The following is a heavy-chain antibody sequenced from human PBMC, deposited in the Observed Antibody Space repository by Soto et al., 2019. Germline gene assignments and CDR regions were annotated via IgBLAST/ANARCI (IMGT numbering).Heavy chain of an antibody. Sequence: PSETLSLTCTVSGGSISSGGYYWSWIRQHPGKGLEWIGYIYYSGTTKYNPSLKSRVTISVDTSKNQFSLKLSSVTAADTAVYYCATARGAYCSGGSCYSNWYFDYWGQGTLVTVSS. J-gene: IGHJ4*02. V-gene: IGHV4-61*08. CDR2: IYYSGTT. CDR1: GGSISSGGYY. CDR3: ATARGAYCSGGSCYSNWYFDY. D-gene: IGHD2-15*01.